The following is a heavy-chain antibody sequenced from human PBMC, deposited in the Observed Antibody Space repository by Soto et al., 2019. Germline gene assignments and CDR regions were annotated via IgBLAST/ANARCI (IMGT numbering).Heavy chain of an antibody. D-gene: IGHD2-2*01. CDR1: GGSISSSSYY. V-gene: IGHV4-39*01. CDR2: IYYSGST. CDR3: ARQIQYCSSTSCKHNWFDP. J-gene: IGHJ5*02. Sequence: SETLSLTCTVSGGSISSSSYYWGWIRKPPGKGLEWIGSIYYSGSTYYNPSLKSRVTISVDTSKNQFSLKLSSVTAADTAVYYCARQIQYCSSTSCKHNWFDPWGQGTLVTVSS.